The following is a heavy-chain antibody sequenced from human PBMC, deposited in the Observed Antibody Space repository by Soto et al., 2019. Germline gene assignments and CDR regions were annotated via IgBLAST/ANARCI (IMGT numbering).Heavy chain of an antibody. CDR2: IIAVVDLI. V-gene: IGHV1-69*17. D-gene: IGHD3-3*01. Sequence: QLVQSGAEVKKPGSSVRVSCKASGGIFNNYAVNWVRQAPGQGLEWMGGIIAVVDLIKYELTFQDRLAISADKATNTAYMDLSSLRSEDTAVYYCARGFSGGVGFFFGMDVWGQGTTVIVSS. CDR1: GGIFNNYA. CDR3: ARGFSGGVGFFFGMDV. J-gene: IGHJ6*02.